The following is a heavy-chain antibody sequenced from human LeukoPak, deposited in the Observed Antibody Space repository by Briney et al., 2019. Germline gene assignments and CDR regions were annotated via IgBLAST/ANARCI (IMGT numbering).Heavy chain of an antibody. CDR2: MNPTSGNT. J-gene: IGHJ4*02. CDR1: GYTFSNYA. CDR3: TRAVRNQLLSEY. Sequence: AAVRVSCKASGYTFSNYAVTWVRQAPGQGLEYMGWMNPTSGNTGFAQKFRGRVTMTSDASTTSAFMELMRLTSEDTAVYYCTRAVRNQLLSEYWGQGTRITVSS. D-gene: IGHD2-2*01. V-gene: IGHV1-8*01.